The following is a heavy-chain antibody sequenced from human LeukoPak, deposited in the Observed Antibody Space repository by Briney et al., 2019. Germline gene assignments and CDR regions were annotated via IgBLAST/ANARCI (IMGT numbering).Heavy chain of an antibody. J-gene: IGHJ5*02. CDR3: ARAVKYYGSSGYHVWSWFDP. CDR1: GGSISSYY. D-gene: IGHD3-22*01. CDR2: IYTSGST. Sequence: SETLSLTCTVSGGSISSYYWSWIRQPAGKGLEWIGRIYTSGSTNYNPSLKSRVTMSVDTSKNQFSLKLSSVTAADTAVYYCARAVKYYGSSGYHVWSWFDPWGQGTLVTVSS. V-gene: IGHV4-4*07.